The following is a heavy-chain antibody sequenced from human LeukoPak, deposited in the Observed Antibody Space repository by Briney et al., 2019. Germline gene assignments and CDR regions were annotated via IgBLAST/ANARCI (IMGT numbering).Heavy chain of an antibody. CDR1: GFTFSSYS. V-gene: IGHV3-48*01. CDR2: ISSSSSTI. D-gene: IGHD6-19*01. Sequence: GGSLRLSCAASGFTFSSYSMNWVRQAPGKGLEWVSYISSSSSTIYYADSVKGRFTISRDNSKKTLYLQMNSLRAEDTAVYYCVRDNIAVAGCDYWGQGTLVTVSS. J-gene: IGHJ4*02. CDR3: VRDNIAVAGCDY.